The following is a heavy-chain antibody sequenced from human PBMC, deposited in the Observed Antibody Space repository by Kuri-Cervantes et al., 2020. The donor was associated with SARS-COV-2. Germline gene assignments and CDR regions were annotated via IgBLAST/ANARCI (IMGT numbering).Heavy chain of an antibody. D-gene: IGHD2-2*01. CDR3: AKAGDIVVVPAAYFDY. J-gene: IGHJ4*02. CDR2: ISGSGGST. V-gene: IGHV3-23*01. CDR1: GFTFSSYA. Sequence: LSLTCAASGFTFSSYAMSWVRQAPGKGLEWVSAISGSGGSTYYADSVKGRFTISRDNSKNTLYLQMNSLRAEDTAVHYCAKAGDIVVVPAAYFDYWGQGTLVTVSS.